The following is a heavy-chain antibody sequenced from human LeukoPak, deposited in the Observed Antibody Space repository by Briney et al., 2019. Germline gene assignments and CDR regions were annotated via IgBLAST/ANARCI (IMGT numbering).Heavy chain of an antibody. V-gene: IGHV1-69*04. CDR3: ARERGSVAGYWYFDL. J-gene: IGHJ2*01. CDR2: IIPILGIA. D-gene: IGHD6-19*01. CDR1: GGTFSSYA. Sequence: SVKVSCKASGGTFSSYAISWVRQAPGQGLEWMGRIIPILGIANYAQKLQGRVTMTTDTSTSTAYMELRSLRSDDTAVYYCARERGSVAGYWYFDLWGRGTLVTVSS.